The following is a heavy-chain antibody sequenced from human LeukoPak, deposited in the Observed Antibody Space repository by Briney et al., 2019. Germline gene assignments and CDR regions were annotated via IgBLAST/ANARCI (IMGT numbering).Heavy chain of an antibody. D-gene: IGHD2-8*01. V-gene: IGHV3-33*06. J-gene: IGHJ4*02. CDR3: AKTPNRRNIVLMVYAIRFDY. CDR2: IWYDGSNK. Sequence: PGGSLRLSCAASGFTFSSYGMHWVRQAPGKGLEWVAVIWYDGSNKFYADSVKGRFTISRDNSKNTLYLQMNSLRAEDTAVYYCAKTPNRRNIVLMVYAIRFDYWGQGTLVTVSS. CDR1: GFTFSSYG.